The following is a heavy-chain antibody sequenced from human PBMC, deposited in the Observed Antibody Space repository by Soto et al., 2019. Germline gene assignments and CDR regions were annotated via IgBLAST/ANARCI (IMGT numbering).Heavy chain of an antibody. CDR2: IYHSGST. J-gene: IGHJ5*02. V-gene: IGHV4-30-2*01. D-gene: IGHD2-15*01. Sequence: QLQLQESGSGLVKPSQTLSLTCAVSGGSISSGGYSWSWIRQPPGKGLEWIGYIYHSGSTYYNPSIKSRVIIAVNRTKNQSSLKLNPVTAADTDVYSCAREGAITAATEEKWLDPWGQRTLVTASS. CDR3: AREGAITAATEEKWLDP. CDR1: GGSISSGGYS.